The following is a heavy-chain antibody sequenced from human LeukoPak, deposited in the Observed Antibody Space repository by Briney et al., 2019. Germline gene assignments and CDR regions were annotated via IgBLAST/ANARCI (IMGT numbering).Heavy chain of an antibody. CDR2: IIPILGIA. Sequence: SVKVSCKASGGTFSSYTISWVRQAPGQGLEWMGRIIPILGIANYAQKFQGRVTITADKSTSTAYMELSSLRSEDTAVYYCPRGRRGKPAAILDYYYYGMDVWGQGTTVTVSS. J-gene: IGHJ6*02. V-gene: IGHV1-69*02. D-gene: IGHD2-2*02. CDR3: PRGRRGKPAAILDYYYYGMDV. CDR1: GGTFSSYT.